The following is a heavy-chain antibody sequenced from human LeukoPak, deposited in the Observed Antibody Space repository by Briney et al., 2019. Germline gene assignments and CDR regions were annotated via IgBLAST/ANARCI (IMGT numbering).Heavy chain of an antibody. J-gene: IGHJ4*02. V-gene: IGHV4-34*01. CDR3: AGWGQWLAQDY. CDR1: GGSFSGYY. CDR2: INHSGST. Sequence: SETLFLTCAVYGGSFSGYYWSWIRQPPGKGLEWIGEINHSGSTNYNPSLKSRVTISVDTSKNQFSLKLSSVTAADTAVYYCAGWGQWLAQDYWGQGTLVTVSS. D-gene: IGHD6-19*01.